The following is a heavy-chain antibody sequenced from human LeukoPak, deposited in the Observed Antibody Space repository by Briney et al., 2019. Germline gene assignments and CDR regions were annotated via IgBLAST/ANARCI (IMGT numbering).Heavy chain of an antibody. D-gene: IGHD2-8*01. CDR1: GGSISSGSYY. V-gene: IGHV4-61*02. CDR2: IYTSGST. J-gene: IGHJ4*02. CDR3: ARDYCTNGVCQIDY. Sequence: SQTLSLTCTVSGGSISSGSYYWSWIRQPAGKGLEWIGRIYTSGSTNYNPSLKSRVTISVDTSKNQFSLKLSSVTAADTAVYYCARDYCTNGVCQIDYWGQGTLVTVSS.